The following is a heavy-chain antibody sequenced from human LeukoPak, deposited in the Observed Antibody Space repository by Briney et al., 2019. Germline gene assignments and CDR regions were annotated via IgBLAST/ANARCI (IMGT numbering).Heavy chain of an antibody. Sequence: PSETLSLTCTISGGSISGFYWSWIRQPPGKGLEWIGFIYYSGSTNYNPSLKSRVTISVGTSKDQFSLKLTSVTAADTAVYYCARDRNGNYSSSSFYYYYYMDVWGKGTTVTVSS. CDR2: IYYSGST. V-gene: IGHV4-59*12. D-gene: IGHD6-6*01. J-gene: IGHJ6*03. CDR3: ARDRNGNYSSSSFYYYYYMDV. CDR1: GGSISGFY.